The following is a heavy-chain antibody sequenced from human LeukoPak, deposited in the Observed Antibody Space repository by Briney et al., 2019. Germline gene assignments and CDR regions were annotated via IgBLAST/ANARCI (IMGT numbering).Heavy chain of an antibody. CDR3: ARGWVYFDY. J-gene: IGHJ4*02. CDR2: IYYSGST. D-gene: IGHD6-13*01. V-gene: IGHV4-59*01. Sequence: ASETLSLTCTVSGGSISSYYWSWIRQPPGKGLEWIGYIYYSGSTNYNPSLKSRVTISVDTSKNQFSLKLSPVTAADTAVYYCARGWVYFDYWGQGTLVTVSS. CDR1: GGSISSYY.